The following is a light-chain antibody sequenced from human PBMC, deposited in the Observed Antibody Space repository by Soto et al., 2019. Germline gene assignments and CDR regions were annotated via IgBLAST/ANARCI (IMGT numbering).Light chain of an antibody. Sequence: QAVVTQPPSVSGAPGQKVTISCTRSSSSIGAAYDVHWYQHLPGTAPKLLIYGNNNRPSGVPDRFSGSKSGTSASLAITGLQAEDEADYYCQSYDSSLSGWVFGGGTKVTVL. CDR2: GNN. J-gene: IGLJ3*02. V-gene: IGLV1-40*01. CDR1: SSSIGAAYD. CDR3: QSYDSSLSGWV.